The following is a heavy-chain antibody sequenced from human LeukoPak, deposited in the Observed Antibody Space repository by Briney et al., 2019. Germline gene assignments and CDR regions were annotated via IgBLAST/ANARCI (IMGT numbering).Heavy chain of an antibody. CDR3: AKDTCPLYSSSCDLLGGAFDY. CDR1: GFTFDDYA. J-gene: IGHJ4*02. V-gene: IGHV3-9*01. CDR2: ISWNSGSI. Sequence: GRSLRLSCAASGFTFDDYAMHWVRQAPGKGLEWVSGISWNSGSIGYADSVKGRFTISRDNAKNSLYLQMNSLRAEDTALYYCAKDTCPLYSSSCDLLGGAFDYWGQGTLVTVSS. D-gene: IGHD6-13*01.